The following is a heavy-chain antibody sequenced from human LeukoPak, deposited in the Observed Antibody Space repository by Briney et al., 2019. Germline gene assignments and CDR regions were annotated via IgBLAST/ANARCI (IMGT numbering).Heavy chain of an antibody. J-gene: IGHJ4*02. D-gene: IGHD3-9*01. Sequence: GGALRLSCAASGVTFSSYAMSWGRQAPGKGLEWGSAICGMVGSTYYADSVKGRFTISRDNSKTTLYLQMNSLRAEDTAVYYCAKAPAVLYYDILTGYYFDYWGQGTLVTVSS. CDR2: ICGMVGST. CDR1: GVTFSSYA. V-gene: IGHV3-23*01. CDR3: AKAPAVLYYDILTGYYFDY.